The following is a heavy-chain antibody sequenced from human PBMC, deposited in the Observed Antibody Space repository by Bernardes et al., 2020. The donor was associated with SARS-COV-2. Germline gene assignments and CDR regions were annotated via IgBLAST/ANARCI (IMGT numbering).Heavy chain of an antibody. CDR1: GFTVSSNY. J-gene: IGHJ6*02. CDR2: IYSGGST. CDR3: ARGGAMVRGVTLYYYGMDV. Sequence: GGTLRVSCAASGFTVSSNYMSWVRQAPGKGLEWVSVIYSGGSTYYADSVKGRFTISRHNSKNTLYLQMNSLRAEDTAVYYCARGGAMVRGVTLYYYGMDVWGQGTTVTVSS. V-gene: IGHV3-53*04. D-gene: IGHD3-10*01.